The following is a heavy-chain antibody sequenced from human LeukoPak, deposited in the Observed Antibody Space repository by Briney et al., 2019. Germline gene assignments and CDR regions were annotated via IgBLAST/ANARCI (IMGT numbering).Heavy chain of an antibody. CDR1: GFSFSEHG. CDR2: TWYDGSNN. D-gene: IGHD3-10*01. J-gene: IGHJ3*02. CDR3: ARDRYFGSDGFDI. Sequence: GGSLRLACAASGFSFSEHGMHWVRQAPGKGPEWVTVTWYDGSNNHYADSVKGRFTISRDNSKNTVFLEMNSLRAEDTAVYHCARDRYFGSDGFDIWGPGTMVIVSS. V-gene: IGHV3-33*01.